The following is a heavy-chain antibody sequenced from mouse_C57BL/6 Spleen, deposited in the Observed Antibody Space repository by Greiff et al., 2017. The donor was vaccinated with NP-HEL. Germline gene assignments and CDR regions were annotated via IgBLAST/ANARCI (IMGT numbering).Heavy chain of an antibody. V-gene: IGHV1-55*01. CDR1: GYTFTSYW. D-gene: IGHD1-1*01. CDR2: IYPGSGST. Sequence: QVQLQQPGAELVKPGASVKMSCKASGYTFTSYWITWVKQRPGQGLEWIGDIYPGSGSTNYNEKFKSKATLTVDTSSSTAYMQLSSLTSEDSAVYYGAGGYYGSSLYWYFDGWGTGTTVTVSS. CDR3: AGGYYGSSLYWYFDG. J-gene: IGHJ1*03.